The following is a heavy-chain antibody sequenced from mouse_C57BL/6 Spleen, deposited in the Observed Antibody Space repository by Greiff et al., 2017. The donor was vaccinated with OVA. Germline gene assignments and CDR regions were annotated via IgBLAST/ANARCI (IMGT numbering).Heavy chain of an antibody. CDR1: GYAFTNYL. D-gene: IGHD4-1*01. CDR3: ARGESGAMDY. V-gene: IGHV1-54*01. J-gene: IGHJ4*01. Sequence: QVQLKQSGAELVRPGTSVKVSCKASGYAFTNYLIEWVKQRPGQGLEWIGVINPGSGGTNYNEKFKGKATLTADKSSSTAYMQLSSLTSEDSAVYFCARGESGAMDYWGQGTSVTVSS. CDR2: INPGSGGT.